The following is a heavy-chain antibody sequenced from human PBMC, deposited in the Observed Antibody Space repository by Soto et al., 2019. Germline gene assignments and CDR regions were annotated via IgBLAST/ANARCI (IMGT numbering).Heavy chain of an antibody. J-gene: IGHJ5*02. CDR2: IVPMFGTA. CDR3: ARDGDPQSAFWSGPLGGGRFDP. Sequence: QVQLVQSGAEVKKPGSSVNVSCKTSGGTFGNSAVTWVRQAPGQGLEWLGGIVPMFGTANYAQKFQGRVTITADESTITADMELNSRKTADTAVYYCARDGDPQSAFWSGPLGGGRFDPWGQGTLVTVSS. D-gene: IGHD3-3*01. V-gene: IGHV1-69*12. CDR1: GGTFGNSA.